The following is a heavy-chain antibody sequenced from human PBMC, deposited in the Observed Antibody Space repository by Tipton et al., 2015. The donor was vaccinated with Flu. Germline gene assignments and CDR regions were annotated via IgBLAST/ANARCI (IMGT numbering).Heavy chain of an antibody. Sequence: TLSLTCTVSAGSITSYYWSWIRQPPGKGLEWIGYTHYSGSTNYTPSLRSRVIMSLDTSKNQFSLKLNSVTAADTAVYFCARLHYYDDIGNSNWLHPWGQGALVTVSS. J-gene: IGHJ5*02. CDR3: ARLHYYDDIGNSNWLHP. CDR1: AGSITSYY. CDR2: THYSGST. D-gene: IGHD3-22*01. V-gene: IGHV4-59*08.